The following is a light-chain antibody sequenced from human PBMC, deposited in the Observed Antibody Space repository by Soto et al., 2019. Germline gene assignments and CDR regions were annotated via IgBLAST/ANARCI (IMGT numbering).Light chain of an antibody. Sequence: DIVLTQSPGTLSLSPGERATLSCRASQSLRSTSLAWYQQKPGQAPRLLMYGASNRATGIPDKFSGGGSGTDFTLTISRLEPEDFGVYFCHQYGKSPRTFGQGTKVDIK. CDR3: HQYGKSPRT. CDR2: GAS. J-gene: IGKJ1*01. CDR1: QSLRSTS. V-gene: IGKV3-20*01.